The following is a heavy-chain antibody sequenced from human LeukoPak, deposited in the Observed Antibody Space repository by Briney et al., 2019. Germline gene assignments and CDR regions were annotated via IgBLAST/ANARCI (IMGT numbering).Heavy chain of an antibody. CDR2: INPNSGGT. CDR1: GYTFTGYY. Sequence: ASVKVSCKASGYTFTGYYMHWVRQAPGQGLEWMGRINPNSGGTNYAQKFQGWVTMTRDTSISTAYMELSRLRSDDTAVYYCARDGDSSGWFSWFDPWGQGTLVTVSS. D-gene: IGHD6-19*01. CDR3: ARDGDSSGWFSWFDP. V-gene: IGHV1-2*04. J-gene: IGHJ5*02.